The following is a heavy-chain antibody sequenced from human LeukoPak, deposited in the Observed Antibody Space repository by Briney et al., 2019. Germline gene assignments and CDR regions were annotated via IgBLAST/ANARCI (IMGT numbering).Heavy chain of an antibody. CDR3: ARDGPRGYFTRFDY. Sequence: SVKVSCKASGGTFSSYAISWVRQAPGQGFEWMGRIIPIFGTANYAQKFQGRVTITTDESTSTAYMELSSLRSEDTAVYYCARDGPRGYFTRFDYWGQGTLVTVSS. CDR2: IIPIFGTA. CDR1: GGTFSSYA. D-gene: IGHD2-8*01. J-gene: IGHJ4*02. V-gene: IGHV1-69*05.